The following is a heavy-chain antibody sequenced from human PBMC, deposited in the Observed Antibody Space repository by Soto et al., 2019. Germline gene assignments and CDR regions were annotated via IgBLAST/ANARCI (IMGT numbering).Heavy chain of an antibody. CDR1: GGSISSYY. D-gene: IGHD3-10*01. J-gene: IGHJ4*02. Sequence: SETLSLTCTVSGGSISSYYWSWIRQPPGKGLEWIGYIYYSGSTNYNPSLKSRVTISVDTSKNQFSLKLSSVTAADTAVYYCARQFPGPDGSRSYFAYWGQRTLVTGSA. CDR2: IYYSGST. V-gene: IGHV4-59*08. CDR3: ARQFPGPDGSRSYFAY.